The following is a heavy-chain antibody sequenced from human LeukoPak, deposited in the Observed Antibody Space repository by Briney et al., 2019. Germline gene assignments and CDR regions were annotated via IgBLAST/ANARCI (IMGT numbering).Heavy chain of an antibody. J-gene: IGHJ4*02. CDR1: GYTFITNA. V-gene: IGHV1-3*03. D-gene: IGHD3-22*01. Sequence: ASVKVSCKTSGYTFITNAVHWLRQAPGQGLEWMGSINTANGNTKYSQDFQGRLTITRDTSATTAYMELISLRSEDTAVFYCARGPYYYDTSGYYSPPLYYFDSWGQGTLVTVS. CDR2: INTANGNT. CDR3: ARGPYYYDTSGYYSPPLYYFDS.